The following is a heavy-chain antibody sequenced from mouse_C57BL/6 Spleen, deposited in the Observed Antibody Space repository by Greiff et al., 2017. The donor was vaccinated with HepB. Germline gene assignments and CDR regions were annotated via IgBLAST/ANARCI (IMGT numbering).Heavy chain of an antibody. CDR2: IHPSDSDT. Sequence: VQLQQPGAELVKPGASVKVSCKASGYTFTSYWMHWVKQRPGQGLEWIGRIHPSDSDTNYNQKFKGKATLTVDTSSSTAYMQHSSLTSEDSAVYDCAIESRYYDYGRGAMDDWGQGTSVTVSS. D-gene: IGHD2-4*01. CDR1: GYTFTSYW. J-gene: IGHJ4*01. V-gene: IGHV1-74*01. CDR3: AIESRYYDYGRGAMDD.